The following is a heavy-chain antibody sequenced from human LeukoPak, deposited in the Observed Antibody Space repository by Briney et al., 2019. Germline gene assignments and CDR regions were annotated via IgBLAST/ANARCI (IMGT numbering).Heavy chain of an antibody. D-gene: IGHD3-10*01. Sequence: GRSLRPSCAASGFTFSSYGMHWVRQAPGKGLEWVAVIWYDGSNKYYADSVKGRFTISRDNSKNTLYLQMNSLRAEDTAVYYCATGSGGDVEYWGQGTLVTVSS. CDR3: ATGSGGDVEY. CDR2: IWYDGSNK. V-gene: IGHV3-33*01. CDR1: GFTFSSYG. J-gene: IGHJ4*02.